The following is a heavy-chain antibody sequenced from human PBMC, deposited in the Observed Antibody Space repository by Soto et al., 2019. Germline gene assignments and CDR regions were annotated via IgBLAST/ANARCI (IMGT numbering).Heavy chain of an antibody. J-gene: IGHJ6*02. CDR1: GFTFSSYG. CDR2: IWYDGSNK. V-gene: IGHV3-33*01. Sequence: QVQLVESGGGVVQPGRSLRLSCAASGFTFSSYGMHWVHQAPGKGLEWVAVIWYDGSNKYYADSVKGRFTISRDNSKNMLYLQMNSLRAEDTAVYYCARDTARAMVRIYYGMDVWGQGTTVTVSS. D-gene: IGHD3-10*01. CDR3: ARDTARAMVRIYYGMDV.